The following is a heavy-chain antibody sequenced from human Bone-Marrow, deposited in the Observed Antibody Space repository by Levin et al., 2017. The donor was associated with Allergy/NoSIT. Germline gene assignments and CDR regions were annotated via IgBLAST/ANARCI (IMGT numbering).Heavy chain of an antibody. Sequence: NPGGSLRLSCAASGFTFSSYSMNWVRQAPGKGLEWVSSISSSSSYIYYADSVKGRFTISRDNAKNSLYLQMNSLRAEDTAVYYCARDRPGYYDSSGYYYPPYFDYWGQGTLVTVSS. D-gene: IGHD3-22*01. CDR1: GFTFSSYS. CDR3: ARDRPGYYDSSGYYYPPYFDY. V-gene: IGHV3-21*01. J-gene: IGHJ4*02. CDR2: ISSSSSYI.